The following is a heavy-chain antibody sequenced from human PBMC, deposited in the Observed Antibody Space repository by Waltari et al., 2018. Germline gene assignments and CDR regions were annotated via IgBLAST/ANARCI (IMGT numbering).Heavy chain of an antibody. Sequence: QVQLQESGPGLVKPSETLSLTCTVSGGSISSHYWSWIRQPPGKGLEWIGYIYYSGSTNYNPSLKSRVTISVDTSKNQFSLKLSSVTAADTAVYYCASQGVTGINYWYFDLWGRGTLVTVSS. V-gene: IGHV4-59*11. CDR1: GGSISSHY. CDR3: ASQGVTGINYWYFDL. CDR2: IYYSGST. J-gene: IGHJ2*01. D-gene: IGHD1-20*01.